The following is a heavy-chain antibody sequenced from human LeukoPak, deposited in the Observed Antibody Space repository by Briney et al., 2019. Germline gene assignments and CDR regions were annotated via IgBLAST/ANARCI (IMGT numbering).Heavy chain of an antibody. CDR1: GGTSNSHA. J-gene: IGHJ4*02. Sequence: AVKVSCKASGGTSNSHAVSCVRPAPGRGREWMGRINPNLGTTNRAQNFQDRGTLTADKSTNTAYMELTSLTSVDTAVDYCATTNDGGGYQWGDFFDFWGQGTLVTVSS. V-gene: IGHV1-69*04. CDR2: INPNLGTT. CDR3: ATTNDGGGYQWGDFFDF. D-gene: IGHD3-22*01.